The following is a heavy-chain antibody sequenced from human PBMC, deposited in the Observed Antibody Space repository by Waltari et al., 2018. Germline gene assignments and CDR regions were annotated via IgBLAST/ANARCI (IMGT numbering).Heavy chain of an antibody. CDR2: ILYDGSNK. V-gene: IGHV3-33*01. CDR3: ARGYDSSGYSRGMDV. CDR1: GCTFSSYG. D-gene: IGHD3-22*01. J-gene: IGHJ6*02. Sequence: QVQLGESGGGVVQPGGSLRLSCAAYGCTFSSYGMHWVREAPGKGLEWVAVILYDGSNKYYADSVKGRFTISRDNSKNTRYLQMNSLRAEDTAVYYCARGYDSSGYSRGMDVWGQGTTVTVSS.